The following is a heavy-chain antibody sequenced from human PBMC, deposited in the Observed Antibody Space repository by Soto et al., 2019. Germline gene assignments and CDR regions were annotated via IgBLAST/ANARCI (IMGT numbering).Heavy chain of an antibody. Sequence: QVRLQESGPGLVKPSQTLSLTCTVSGRSISSGDYYWSWIRQPPGKGLEWIGYTYYGGSTYSNPSLKRRVTISVDTSKRQFPLKPISVTAADKAVYYCGGVRTYSYGTYYFDYWGQGTLVTVSS. CDR1: GRSISSGDYY. J-gene: IGHJ4*02. CDR3: GGVRTYSYGTYYFDY. D-gene: IGHD5-18*01. CDR2: TYYGGST. V-gene: IGHV4-30-4*01.